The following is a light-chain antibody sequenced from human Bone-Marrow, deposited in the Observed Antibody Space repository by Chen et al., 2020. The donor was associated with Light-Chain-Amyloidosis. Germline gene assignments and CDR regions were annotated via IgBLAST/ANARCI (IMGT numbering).Light chain of an antibody. V-gene: IGLV3-21*04. CDR3: QVWDATTLHVV. CDR1: DIGSKG. CDR2: YDT. J-gene: IGLJ2*01. Sequence: SFVLTQSPSVSMAPGQTASITCGGNDIGSKGVHWYQQRPGQAPVLVIYYDTDRPSGIPERFSGSNSGNTATLTISRVEAGDEADYYCQVWDATTLHVVFGGGTKLTVL.